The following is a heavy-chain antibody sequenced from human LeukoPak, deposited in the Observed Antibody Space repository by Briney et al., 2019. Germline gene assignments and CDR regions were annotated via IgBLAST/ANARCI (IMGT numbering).Heavy chain of an antibody. CDR1: GGSISSSSYY. V-gene: IGHV4-39*01. CDR2: IYYSGST. J-gene: IGHJ4*02. CDR3: ARGGAVVVVATNQGPFDY. Sequence: TSSETLSLTCTVSGGSISSSSYYWGWIRQPPGKGLEWIGSIYYSGSTYYNPSLKSRVTISVDTSKNQFSLKLTSVTAADTAVYYCARGGAVVVVATNQGPFDYWGQGTLVTVSS. D-gene: IGHD2-15*01.